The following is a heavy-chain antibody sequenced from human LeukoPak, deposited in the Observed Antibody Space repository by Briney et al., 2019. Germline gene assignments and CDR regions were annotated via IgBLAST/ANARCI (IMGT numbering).Heavy chain of an antibody. J-gene: IGHJ4*02. CDR3: ARLSHPSGSDWFFDY. D-gene: IGHD6-19*01. Sequence: SETLSLTCTVSGDSISNYYWSWIRQPPGEGLDWIGYIYFSGTTNYNPSLKSRVTMSVDTSKNQFSLKLTSMTAADTAVYFCARLSHPSGSDWFFDYWGQGSLVTVSS. CDR2: IYFSGTT. CDR1: GDSISNYY. V-gene: IGHV4-59*08.